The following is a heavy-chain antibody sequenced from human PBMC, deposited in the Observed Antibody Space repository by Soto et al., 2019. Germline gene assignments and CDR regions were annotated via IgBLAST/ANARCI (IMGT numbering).Heavy chain of an antibody. CDR2: ISRSGSTI. CDR1: GFTFSDYY. D-gene: IGHD5-18*01. Sequence: GGSLRLSCAASGFTFSDYYMSWIRQAPGKGLEWVSYISRSGSTIYYANSVKGRFTISRDNAKNSLYLQMNSLRAEDTAVYYCARVHVDTAMVTREYYCDYWGQGTLVTGSS. J-gene: IGHJ4*02. CDR3: ARVHVDTAMVTREYYCDY. V-gene: IGHV3-11*01.